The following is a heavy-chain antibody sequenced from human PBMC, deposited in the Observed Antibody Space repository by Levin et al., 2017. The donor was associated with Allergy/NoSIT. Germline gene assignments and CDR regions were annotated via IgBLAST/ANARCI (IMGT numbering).Heavy chain of an antibody. V-gene: IGHV1-58*01. D-gene: IGHD6-13*01. Sequence: SVKVSCKASGFTFTSSAVQWVRQARGQRLEWIGWIVVGSGNTNYAQKFQERVTITRDMSTSTAYMELSSLRSEDTAVYYCAASIAAAGTSHGSGGLFDYWGQGTLVTVSS. CDR1: GFTFTSSA. CDR3: AASIAAAGTSHGSGGLFDY. CDR2: IVVGSGNT. J-gene: IGHJ4*02.